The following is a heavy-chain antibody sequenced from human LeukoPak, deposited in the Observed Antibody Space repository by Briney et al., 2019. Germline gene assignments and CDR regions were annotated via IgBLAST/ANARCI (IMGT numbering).Heavy chain of an antibody. Sequence: ASVKVSCKASGGTFSRHAMSWVRQAPGQGLQWMGGIVPIFGLANYSPKFQGRVAITADESTTTVYMELTSLRFEDTAVYFCARSKRGAPYYYYMDVWGIGTSVTVSS. CDR2: IVPIFGLA. CDR3: ARSKRGAPYYYYMDV. D-gene: IGHD4/OR15-4a*01. J-gene: IGHJ6*03. CDR1: GGTFSRHA. V-gene: IGHV1-69*13.